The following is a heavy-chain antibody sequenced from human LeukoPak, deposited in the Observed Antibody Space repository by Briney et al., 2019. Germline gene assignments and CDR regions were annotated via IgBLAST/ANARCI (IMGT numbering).Heavy chain of an antibody. J-gene: IGHJ4*02. Sequence: PGGSLRLSCAASGFTFSSYAMHWVRQAPGKGLEWVAVISYDGSNKYYADSVEGRFTIYRDNSKHTLYLQMNSLRAEDTAVYYCASIGWGVPPQNNEDYYDSSGYYYFFDYWGQGTLVTVSS. V-gene: IGHV3-30-3*01. D-gene: IGHD3-22*01. CDR1: GFTFSSYA. CDR3: ASIGWGVPPQNNEDYYDSSGYYYFFDY. CDR2: ISYDGSNK.